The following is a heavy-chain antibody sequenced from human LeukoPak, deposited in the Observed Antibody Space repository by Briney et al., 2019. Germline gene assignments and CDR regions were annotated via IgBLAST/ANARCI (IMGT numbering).Heavy chain of an antibody. CDR3: ARMSPPFSA. CDR2: IKQDGSEK. Sequence: GGSLRLSCVASGFTFDNYWMSWVRQAPGKGLEWVANIKQDGSEKYYVDSVKGQFTISRDNAKKSLYLQMNSLRAEDTAIYYCARMSPPFSAWGQGTLVIVSS. V-gene: IGHV3-7*01. CDR1: GFTFDNYW. J-gene: IGHJ5*02.